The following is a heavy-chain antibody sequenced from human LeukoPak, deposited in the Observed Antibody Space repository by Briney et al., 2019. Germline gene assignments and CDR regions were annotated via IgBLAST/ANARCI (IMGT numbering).Heavy chain of an antibody. D-gene: IGHD5-12*01. CDR1: GFTFNNYA. J-gene: IGHJ3*01. Sequence: GGSLRLSCAASGFTFNNYAMHWVRQAPGKGLEYVSGISSNGGTTYYASTVKGRFTISRDNSKNTLYLQMGSLRAEDMAVYYCARERYSAYDGDAFDVWGQGTMVTVSS. CDR3: ARERYSAYDGDAFDV. V-gene: IGHV3-64*01. CDR2: ISSNGGTT.